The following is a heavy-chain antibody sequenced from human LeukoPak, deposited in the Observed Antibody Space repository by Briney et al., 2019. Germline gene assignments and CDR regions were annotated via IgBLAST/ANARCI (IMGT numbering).Heavy chain of an antibody. V-gene: IGHV4-39*07. J-gene: IGHJ6*03. Sequence: NPSETLSLTCTVSDGSISSSSYYWGWIRQPPGKGLEWIGSIYYGSVFYSVSTYYNPSLKSRVTMSGDTSKSQFSLKLSSVTAADTAAYYCARLGYCSGGSCYYYYYMDVWGKGTTVTVSS. D-gene: IGHD2-15*01. CDR2: IYYGSVFYSVST. CDR3: ARLGYCSGGSCYYYYYMDV. CDR1: DGSISSSSYY.